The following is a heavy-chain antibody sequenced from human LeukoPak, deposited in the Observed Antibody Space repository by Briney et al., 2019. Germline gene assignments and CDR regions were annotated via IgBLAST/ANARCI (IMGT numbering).Heavy chain of an antibody. CDR1: GFTFRKYW. Sequence: GGSLTLSCAASGFTFRKYWMAWVRQAPERGLEWVATIAANGNDKDYEDALQGRFTISRDNTRNSLSLRIDSLRAEDTAQYYCAREVFFQFDNWGQGALVTVSS. J-gene: IGHJ4*02. V-gene: IGHV3-7*03. CDR2: IAANGNDK. CDR3: AREVFFQFDN.